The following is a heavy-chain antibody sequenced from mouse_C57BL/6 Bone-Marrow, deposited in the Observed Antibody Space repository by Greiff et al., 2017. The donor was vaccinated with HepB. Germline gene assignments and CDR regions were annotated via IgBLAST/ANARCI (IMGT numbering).Heavy chain of an antibody. CDR1: GYSFTGYY. CDR3: ARRDYGSSYYFDY. D-gene: IGHD1-1*01. J-gene: IGHJ2*01. V-gene: IGHV1-42*01. CDR2: INPSTGGT. Sequence: VQLQQSGPELVKPGASVKISCKASGYSFTGYYMNWVKQSPEKSLEWIGEINPSTGGTTYNQKFKAKATLTVDKSSSTAYMQLKSLTSEDSAVYYCARRDYGSSYYFDYWGQGTTLTVSS.